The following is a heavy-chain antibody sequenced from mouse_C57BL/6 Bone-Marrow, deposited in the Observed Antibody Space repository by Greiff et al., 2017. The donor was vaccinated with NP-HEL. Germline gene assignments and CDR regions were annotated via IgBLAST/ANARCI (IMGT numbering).Heavy chain of an antibody. CDR2: INPNNGGT. CDR1: GYTFTDYY. D-gene: IGHD2-2*01. CDR3: AGWLPLDY. Sequence: EVQLQQSGPELVKPGASVKISCKASGYTFTDYYMNWVKQSPGKSLEWIGDINPNNGGTSYNQKFKGKATLTVDKSSSTAYMELRSLTSEDSAVYYCAGWLPLDYWGQGTTLTVSS. V-gene: IGHV1-26*01. J-gene: IGHJ2*01.